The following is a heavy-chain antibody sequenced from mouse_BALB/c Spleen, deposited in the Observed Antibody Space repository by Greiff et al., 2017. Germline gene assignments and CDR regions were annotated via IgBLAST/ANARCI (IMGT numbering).Heavy chain of an antibody. CDR3: ARGRGYDVAWFAY. D-gene: IGHD2-2*01. J-gene: IGHJ3*01. CDR1: GFTFSSYA. V-gene: IGHV5-9-4*01. CDR2: ISSGGSYT. Sequence: EVQLVESGGGLVKPGGSLKLSCAASGFTFSSYAMSWVRQSPEKRLEWVAEISSGGSYTYYPDTVTGRFTISRDNAKNTLYLEMSSLRSEDTAMYYCARGRGYDVAWFAYWGQGTLVTVSA.